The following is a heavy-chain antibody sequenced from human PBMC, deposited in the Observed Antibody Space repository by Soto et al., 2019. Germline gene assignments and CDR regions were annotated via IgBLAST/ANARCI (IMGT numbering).Heavy chain of an antibody. Sequence: SETLSLTCTVSGGSISGYYWGWIRQPPGKGLEWIGYIYYSGSTNYNPPLKSRVTISVDTSKNQFSLKLSSVTAADTAVYYCARRYGYSFAYWGQGTLVTVSS. CDR2: IYYSGST. V-gene: IGHV4-59*08. D-gene: IGHD1-1*01. CDR1: GGSISGYY. J-gene: IGHJ4*02. CDR3: ARRYGYSFAY.